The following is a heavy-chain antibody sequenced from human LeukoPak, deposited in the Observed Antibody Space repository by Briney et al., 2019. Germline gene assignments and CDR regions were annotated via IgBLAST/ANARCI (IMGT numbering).Heavy chain of an antibody. CDR1: GFTFSSYA. V-gene: IGHV3-23*01. Sequence: GGSLRLSRAASGFTFSSYAMSWVRQAPGKGLEWVSAISGSGGSTYYADSVKGRFTISRDNSRNTLYLQMNSLRAEDTAVYYCAKDRIAAPWYYFAYWGQGTLVTVPS. CDR2: ISGSGGST. J-gene: IGHJ4*02. D-gene: IGHD6-13*01. CDR3: AKDRIAAPWYYFAY.